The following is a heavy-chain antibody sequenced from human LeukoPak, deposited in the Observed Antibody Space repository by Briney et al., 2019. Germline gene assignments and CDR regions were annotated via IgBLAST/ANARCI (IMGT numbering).Heavy chain of an antibody. Sequence: GGSLRLSCAASGFTFSDYYMSWIRQAPGKGLEWVSYISSSGSTIYYADSVKGRFTISRDNAKNSLYLQMNSLRAEDTAVYYCARECATMVRRVIRNWFDPWGQGTLVTVSS. V-gene: IGHV3-11*01. J-gene: IGHJ5*02. CDR3: ARECATMVRRVIRNWFDP. CDR2: ISSSGSTI. CDR1: GFTFSDYY. D-gene: IGHD3-10*01.